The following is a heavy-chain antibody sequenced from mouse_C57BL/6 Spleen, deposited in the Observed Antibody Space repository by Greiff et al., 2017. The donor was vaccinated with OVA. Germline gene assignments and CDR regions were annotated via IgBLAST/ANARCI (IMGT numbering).Heavy chain of an antibody. CDR2: ISSGSSTI. J-gene: IGHJ2*01. CDR3: ARDYYGSSCFDY. V-gene: IGHV5-17*01. Sequence: EVKLMESGGGLVKPGGSLKLSCAASGFTFSDYGMHWVRQAPEKGLEWVAYISSGSSTIYYADTVKGRFTISRDNAKNTLFLQMTSLRSEDTAMYYCARDYYGSSCFDYWGQGTTLTVSS. D-gene: IGHD1-1*01. CDR1: GFTFSDYG.